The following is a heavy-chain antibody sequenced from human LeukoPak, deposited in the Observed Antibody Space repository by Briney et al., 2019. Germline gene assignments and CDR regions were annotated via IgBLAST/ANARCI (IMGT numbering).Heavy chain of an antibody. J-gene: IGHJ5*02. CDR1: GYTFTSYA. CDR3: ARDWFVEFNWFDP. CDR2: INTNTGNP. Sequence: ASVKVSCKTSGYTFTSYAMNWVRQAPGEGLEWMGWINTNTGNPTYAQGFTGRFVFSLDTSASTAYLQIGSLKAEDTAVYYCARDWFVEFNWFDPWGQGTLVTVSS. V-gene: IGHV7-4-1*01. D-gene: IGHD3-10*01.